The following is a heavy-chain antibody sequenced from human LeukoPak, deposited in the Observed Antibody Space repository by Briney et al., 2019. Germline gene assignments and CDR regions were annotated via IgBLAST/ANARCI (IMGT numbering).Heavy chain of an antibody. CDR3: ARQGCTKGVCYGFDY. J-gene: IGHJ4*02. Sequence: PSETLSLTCAVSGYSISSGYYWGWIRQPPGKGLEWIGSIYHSGSTYYNPSLKSRVTISVDTSKNQFSLKLSSVTAADTAVYYCARQGCTKGVCYGFDYWGQGTLVTVSS. CDR2: IYHSGST. V-gene: IGHV4-38-2*01. D-gene: IGHD2-8*01. CDR1: GYSISSGYY.